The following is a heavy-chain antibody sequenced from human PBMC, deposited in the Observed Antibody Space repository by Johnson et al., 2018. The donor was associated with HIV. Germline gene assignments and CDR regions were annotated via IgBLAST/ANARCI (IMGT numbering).Heavy chain of an antibody. CDR2: ISYDGSNK. Sequence: QVQLVESGGGVVQPGRSLRLSCAASGFTFSSYAMHWVRQAPGKGLEWVAVISYDGSNKYYADSVKGRFTISRDNSKNTLYLQMNSLRAEDTAVYYCARGGLTYYDDSSGYPDAFDIWGQGTMVTVSS. CDR1: GFTFSSYA. D-gene: IGHD3-22*01. J-gene: IGHJ3*02. V-gene: IGHV3-30-3*01. CDR3: ARGGLTYYDDSSGYPDAFDI.